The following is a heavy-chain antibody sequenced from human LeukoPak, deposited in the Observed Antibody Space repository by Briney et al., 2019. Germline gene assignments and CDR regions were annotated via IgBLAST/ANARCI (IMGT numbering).Heavy chain of an antibody. CDR1: GFTFSSYW. CDR3: ARDIGDCSSLSCYNHYYYMDV. D-gene: IGHD2-2*02. V-gene: IGHV3-7*01. CDR2: IKQDGSEK. J-gene: IGHJ6*03. Sequence: GGSLRLSCAASGFTFSSYWMSWVRQAPGKGLEWVANIKQDGSEKYYVDSVKGRFTISRDNAKNSLYLQMNSLRAEDTAVYYCARDIGDCSSLSCYNHYYYMDVWGKGTTVTVSS.